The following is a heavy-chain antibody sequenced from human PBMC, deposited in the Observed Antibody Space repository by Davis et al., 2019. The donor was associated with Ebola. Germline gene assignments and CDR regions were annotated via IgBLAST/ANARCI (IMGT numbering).Heavy chain of an antibody. CDR3: AKDQDIVVIPAAAPNPFDY. CDR2: ISGSGGRT. D-gene: IGHD2-2*01. CDR1: GFTFSSYA. V-gene: IGHV3-23*01. J-gene: IGHJ4*02. Sequence: GESLKISCAASGFTFSSYALSWVRQTPGKGLEWVSSISGSGGRTSYAASVKGRFAISRDNSKNTLYLQMHTLRAEDTALYFCAKDQDIVVIPAAAPNPFDYWGQGTLVFVSS.